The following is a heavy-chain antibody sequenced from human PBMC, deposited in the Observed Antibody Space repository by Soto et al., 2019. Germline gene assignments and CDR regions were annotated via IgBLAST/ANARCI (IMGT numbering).Heavy chain of an antibody. CDR3: ARDRDYDFWSGYYTNYYYGMDV. D-gene: IGHD3-3*01. J-gene: IGHJ6*02. CDR1: RFTFSSYG. CDR2: IWYDGSNK. V-gene: IGHV3-33*01. Sequence: GGSLRLSCAASRFTFSSYGMHWVRQAPGKGLEWVAVIWYDGSNKYYADSVKGRFTISRDNSKNTLYLQMNSLRAEDTAVYYCARDRDYDFWSGYYTNYYYGMDVWGQGTTVTVSS.